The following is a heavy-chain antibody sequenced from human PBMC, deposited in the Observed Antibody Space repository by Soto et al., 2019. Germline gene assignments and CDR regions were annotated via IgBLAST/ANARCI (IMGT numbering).Heavy chain of an antibody. Sequence: EVQLLESGGALVQPGGSLRLSCVASGFTFSSYAMNWVRQAPGKGLEWVSSISGIGGSTYYADSLKGRFTISRDISKNTLYLQMNSLRDDATAVYYCAKRDGGNSGPFDYWGQGTLVTVSS. CDR2: ISGIGGST. V-gene: IGHV3-23*01. D-gene: IGHD2-21*02. CDR3: AKRDGGNSGPFDY. CDR1: GFTFSSYA. J-gene: IGHJ4*02.